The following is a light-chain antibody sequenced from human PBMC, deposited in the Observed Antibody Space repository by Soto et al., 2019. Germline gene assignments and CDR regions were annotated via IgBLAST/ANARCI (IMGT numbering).Light chain of an antibody. Sequence: DIQMTQSPSTLSASVRDRVTITCRASQSIGTWLAWYQQKPWKAPKLLIYKASYLQSGVPSWFSGSGSGTDFTLTISSLQPDDFAPYFCQQYNSYSITFGLGTRLEMK. V-gene: IGKV1-5*03. CDR1: QSIGTW. J-gene: IGKJ5*01. CDR3: QQYNSYSIT. CDR2: KAS.